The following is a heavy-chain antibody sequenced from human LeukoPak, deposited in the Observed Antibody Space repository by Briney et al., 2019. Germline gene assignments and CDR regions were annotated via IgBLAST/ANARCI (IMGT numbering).Heavy chain of an antibody. J-gene: IGHJ4*02. V-gene: IGHV3-74*03. D-gene: IGHD3-10*01. CDR3: ARDYAGSPDY. CDR1: GFTFSTYW. Sequence: GGSLRLSCTASGFTFSTYWINWVRQSPGKGLVWVALINGDGSTTTHADSVKGRFTISRDNAKNTAYLQMNGLRDEDTAVYFCARDYAGSPDYWGQGTLVTVSS. CDR2: INGDGSTT.